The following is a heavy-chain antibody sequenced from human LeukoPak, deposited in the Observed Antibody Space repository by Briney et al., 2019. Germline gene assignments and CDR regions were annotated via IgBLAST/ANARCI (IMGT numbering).Heavy chain of an antibody. D-gene: IGHD3-22*01. CDR3: ARGSINYYDSSGYYFSLGY. J-gene: IGHJ4*02. Sequence: SVKVSCKASGGTFSSYAISWVRQAPGQGLEWMGRIIPILGIANYAQKFQGRVTITADKSTSTAYMELSRLRSDDTAVYYCARGSINYYDSSGYYFSLGYWGQGTLVTVSS. CDR1: GGTFSSYA. CDR2: IIPILGIA. V-gene: IGHV1-69*04.